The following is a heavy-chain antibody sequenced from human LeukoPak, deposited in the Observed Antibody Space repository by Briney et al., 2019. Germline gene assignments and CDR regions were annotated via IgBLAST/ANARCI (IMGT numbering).Heavy chain of an antibody. CDR1: GGSFSGYY. J-gene: IGHJ4*02. V-gene: IGHV4-34*01. CDR3: ARVWPRGCSGTSCYARGSFDY. Sequence: PSETLSLTCAVYGGSFSGYYWSWIRQPPGKGLEWIGEINHSGSTNYNPSLTSRVTISVDTSKNQFSLKLSSVTAADTAVYYCARVWPRGCSGTSCYARGSFDYWGQGTLVTVSS. CDR2: INHSGST. D-gene: IGHD2-2*01.